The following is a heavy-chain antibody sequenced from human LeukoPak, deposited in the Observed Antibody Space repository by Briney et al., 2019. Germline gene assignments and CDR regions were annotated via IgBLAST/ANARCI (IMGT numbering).Heavy chain of an antibody. D-gene: IGHD3-16*01. CDR3: ARRLPRLGWFDP. V-gene: IGHV4-39*07. CDR2: IYYSGST. Sequence: SETLSLTCTVSGGSISSSSYYWGWIRQPPGKGLEWIGSIYYSGSTYYNPSLKSRVTISVDTSKNQLSLKLTSVTAADTAVYYCARRLPRLGWFDPWGQGTLATVSS. J-gene: IGHJ5*02. CDR1: GGSISSSSYY.